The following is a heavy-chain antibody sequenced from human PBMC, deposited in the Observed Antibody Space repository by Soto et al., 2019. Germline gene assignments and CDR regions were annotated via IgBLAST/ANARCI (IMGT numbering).Heavy chain of an antibody. V-gene: IGHV4-39*01. J-gene: IGHJ4*02. CDR2: IYYSGST. D-gene: IGHD1-1*01. Sequence: SETLSLTCTVSGGSISSSSYYWGWIRQPPGKGLEWIGSIYYSGSTYYNPSLKSRVTISVDTSKNQFSLKLSSVTAADTAVYYCARVYATGTTPDYFAYWGQGTLVTVSS. CDR1: GGSISSSSYY. CDR3: ARVYATGTTPDYFAY.